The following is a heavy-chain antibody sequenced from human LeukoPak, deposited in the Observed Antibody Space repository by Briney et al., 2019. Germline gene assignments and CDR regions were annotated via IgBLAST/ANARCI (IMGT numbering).Heavy chain of an antibody. J-gene: IGHJ4*02. V-gene: IGHV1-2*02. Sequence: ASVKVSCKASGYTFTGYYMHWVRQAPGQGLEWMGWINPNSGGTNYAQKFQGRVTMTWDTSISTAYMELSRLRSDDTAVYYCARAYPSQLLLHPHFDYWGQGTLVTVSS. CDR3: ARAYPSQLLLHPHFDY. D-gene: IGHD2-2*01. CDR2: INPNSGGT. CDR1: GYTFTGYY.